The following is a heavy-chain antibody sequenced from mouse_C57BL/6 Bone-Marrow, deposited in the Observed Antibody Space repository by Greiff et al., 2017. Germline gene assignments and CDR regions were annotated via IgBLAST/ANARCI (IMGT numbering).Heavy chain of an antibody. V-gene: IGHV1-67*01. CDR1: GYTFTDYA. Sequence: QVQLQQSGPELVRPGVSVKITCKGSGYTFTDYAMHWVKQSHAKSLEWIGVVTTYSGNTNYNQKFKGKATMTVDKSSSTAYMELARLTSEDSAICYSARGVGRWYFDYWGQGTTLTVSS. J-gene: IGHJ2*01. CDR2: VTTYSGNT. D-gene: IGHD4-1*01. CDR3: ARGVGRWYFDY.